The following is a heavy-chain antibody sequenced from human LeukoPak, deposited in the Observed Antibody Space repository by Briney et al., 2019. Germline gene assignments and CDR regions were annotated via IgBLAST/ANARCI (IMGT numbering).Heavy chain of an antibody. J-gene: IGHJ5*02. CDR2: KYYSGST. CDR3: ARDRLNWFDP. Sequence: SETLSLTCTVSGGSISSSSYYWGWIRQPPGKGLEWIGSKYYSGSTYYNPSLKSRVTISVDTSKNQFSLKLSSVTAADTAVYYCARDRLNWFDPWGQGTLVTVSS. V-gene: IGHV4-39*07. CDR1: GGSISSSSYY. D-gene: IGHD6-19*01.